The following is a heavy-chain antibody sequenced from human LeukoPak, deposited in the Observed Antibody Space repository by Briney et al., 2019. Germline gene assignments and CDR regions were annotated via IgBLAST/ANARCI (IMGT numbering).Heavy chain of an antibody. Sequence: SETLSLTCTVSGYSISSGYYWGWIRQPPGKGLEWIGSIYHSGSTYYNPSLKSRVTISVDTSKNQFSLKLSSVTAADTAVYYCARDPGPDWWYFDYWGQRTLVTVSS. V-gene: IGHV4-38-2*02. CDR2: IYHSGST. J-gene: IGHJ4*02. CDR1: GYSISSGYY. D-gene: IGHD1-14*01. CDR3: ARDPGPDWWYFDY.